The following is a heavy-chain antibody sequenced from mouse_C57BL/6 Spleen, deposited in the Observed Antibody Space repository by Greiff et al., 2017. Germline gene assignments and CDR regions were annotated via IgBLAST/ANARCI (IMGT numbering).Heavy chain of an antibody. CDR3: ARRGGSSLRGAMEY. CDR2: IWSGGST. D-gene: IGHD1-1*01. CDR1: GFSLTSYG. V-gene: IGHV2-2*01. Sequence: QVQLQESGPGLVQPSQSLSITCTVSGFSLTSYGVHWVRQSPGKGLEWLGVIWSGGSTDYNAAFISRLSISKDNSKSQVFWKMNSLQADDTAIYYCARRGGSSLRGAMEYWGQGASVTVSS. J-gene: IGHJ4*01.